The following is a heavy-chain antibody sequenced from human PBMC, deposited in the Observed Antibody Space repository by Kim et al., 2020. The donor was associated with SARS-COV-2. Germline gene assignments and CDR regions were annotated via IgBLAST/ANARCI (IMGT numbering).Heavy chain of an antibody. J-gene: IGHJ4*02. CDR3: VSSGGSSGGY. V-gene: IGHV3-21*01. D-gene: IGHD6-19*01. Sequence: YTYYADSVNGRVTISRDNAKNSRCLQMNSLRAEDTAVYYCVSSGGSSGGYWGQGTLVTVSS. CDR2: YT.